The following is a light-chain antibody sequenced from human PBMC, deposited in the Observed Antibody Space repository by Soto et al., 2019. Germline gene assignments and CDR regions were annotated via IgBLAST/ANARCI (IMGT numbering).Light chain of an antibody. V-gene: IGKV4-1*01. J-gene: IGKJ1*01. CDR2: WAS. CDR3: HLYHSAPQT. CDR1: QSGLYSTNDKNY. Sequence: DIVMTQSPDSLAVSLGGRATINCKSSQSGLYSTNDKNYLAWYQQTPVQPPRLLIYWASTRESGVPDRFSGSGSGTDFTLTITSLQAEDAAVYYCHLYHSAPQTFGQGTKVEIK.